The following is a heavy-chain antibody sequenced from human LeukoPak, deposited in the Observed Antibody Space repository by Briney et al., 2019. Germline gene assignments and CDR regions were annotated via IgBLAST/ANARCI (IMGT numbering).Heavy chain of an antibody. D-gene: IGHD6-19*01. CDR3: ARDSKGYSSGIY. Sequence: GASVEVSCKASGYTFTGYYMHWVRQAPGQGLEWMGWINPNSGGTNYAQKFQGRVTMTRDTSISTAYMELSRLRSDDTAVYYCARDSKGYSSGIYWGQGTLVTVSS. J-gene: IGHJ4*02. V-gene: IGHV1-2*02. CDR1: GYTFTGYY. CDR2: INPNSGGT.